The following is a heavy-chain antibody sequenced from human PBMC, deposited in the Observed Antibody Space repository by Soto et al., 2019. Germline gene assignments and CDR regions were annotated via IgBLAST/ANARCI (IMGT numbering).Heavy chain of an antibody. Sequence: GASVKVSCKASGGTFSSYAISWVRQAPGQGLEWMGGIIPIFGTANYAQKFQGRVTITADESTSTAYMELSSLRSEDTAVYYCARDRPEKSIAADYYFDYWGQGTLVTVSS. CDR3: ARDRPEKSIAADYYFDY. CDR1: GGTFSSYA. J-gene: IGHJ4*02. V-gene: IGHV1-69*13. D-gene: IGHD6-13*01. CDR2: IIPIFGTA.